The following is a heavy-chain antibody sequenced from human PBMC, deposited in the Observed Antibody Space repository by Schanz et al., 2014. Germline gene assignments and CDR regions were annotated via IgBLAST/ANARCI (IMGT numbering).Heavy chain of an antibody. Sequence: QVQLVESGGGVVQPGRSLRLSCAASGFTFSTYAMHWVRQAPGKGLEWVAYISNDGSSKYYADSVKGRFTISRDNAKNSLYLQMNSLRAEDTAVYYCAIFRGFVVGNEWFDPWGQGTLVTVSS. D-gene: IGHD2-2*01. V-gene: IGHV3-30*07. CDR3: AIFRGFVVGNEWFDP. CDR2: ISNDGSSK. CDR1: GFTFSTYA. J-gene: IGHJ5*02.